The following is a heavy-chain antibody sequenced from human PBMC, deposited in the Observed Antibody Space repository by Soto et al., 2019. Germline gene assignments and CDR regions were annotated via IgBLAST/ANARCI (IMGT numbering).Heavy chain of an antibody. Sequence: SVKVSCKASGGTFSSYAISWVRQAPGQGLEWMGGIIPIFGTANYAQKFQGRVTITADKSTSTAYMELSSLRSEDTAVYYCAATPAAGNRNYYYYGMDVWGQGTRVTVSS. CDR2: IIPIFGTA. CDR1: GGTFSSYA. D-gene: IGHD6-13*01. J-gene: IGHJ6*02. V-gene: IGHV1-69*06. CDR3: AATPAAGNRNYYYYGMDV.